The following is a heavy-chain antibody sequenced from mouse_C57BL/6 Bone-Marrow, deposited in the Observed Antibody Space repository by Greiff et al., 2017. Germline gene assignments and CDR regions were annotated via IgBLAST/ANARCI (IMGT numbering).Heavy chain of an antibody. V-gene: IGHV1-81*01. J-gene: IGHJ4*01. CDR1: GYTFTSYG. Sequence: QVQLQQSGAELARPGASVKLSCKASGYTFTSYGISWVKQRTGQGLEWIGEIYPRSGNTYYNEKFKGKATLTADKSSSTAYMGLRSLTSEDSAVYVCARSGRLRRGYAMDYWGQGTSVTVSS. CDR2: IYPRSGNT. CDR3: ARSGRLRRGYAMDY. D-gene: IGHD2-4*01.